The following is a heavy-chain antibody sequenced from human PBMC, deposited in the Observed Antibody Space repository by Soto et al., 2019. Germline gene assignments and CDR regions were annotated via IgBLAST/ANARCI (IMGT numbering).Heavy chain of an antibody. CDR1: GGSISSYY. Sequence: SETLSLTCTVSGGSISSYYWSWIRQPPEKGLESIGSIHYSGSTYYNPSLKSRVTMSVDTSKNQFSLKLTSVTAADTAVYYCARDYCSGGSCYSSGPGPWGQGTLVTVSS. V-gene: IGHV4-59*04. D-gene: IGHD2-15*01. CDR3: ARDYCSGGSCYSSGPGP. CDR2: IHYSGST. J-gene: IGHJ5*02.